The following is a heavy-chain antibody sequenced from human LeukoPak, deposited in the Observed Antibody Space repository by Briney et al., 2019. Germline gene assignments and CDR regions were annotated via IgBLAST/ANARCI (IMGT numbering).Heavy chain of an antibody. V-gene: IGHV3-9*01. CDR3: AKGRYSSGWDFDY. CDR1: GFTFYDYG. Sequence: GRSLRLSCAASGFTFYDYGMHWVRHAPGKGLEWVSSISWNSGTIGYADSVKGRFTISRDNAKNSLCLQMNSLRAEDTALYYCAKGRYSSGWDFDYWDQGTLVTVSS. D-gene: IGHD6-19*01. CDR2: ISWNSGTI. J-gene: IGHJ4*02.